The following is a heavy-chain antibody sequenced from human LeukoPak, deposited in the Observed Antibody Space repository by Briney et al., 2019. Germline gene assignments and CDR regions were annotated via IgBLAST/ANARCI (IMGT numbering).Heavy chain of an antibody. Sequence: ASVKVSCKASGYSFTSYAISWLRQAPGQGLEWMGWISRYNGDTKYAQKVQGRVTMTTDTSTSTAYMDLRNLRSVDTAVYYCARDYIAPYSSGWYPDYWGQGTLVTVSS. D-gene: IGHD6-19*01. J-gene: IGHJ4*02. CDR3: ARDYIAPYSSGWYPDY. CDR1: GYSFTSYA. CDR2: ISRYNGDT. V-gene: IGHV1-18*04.